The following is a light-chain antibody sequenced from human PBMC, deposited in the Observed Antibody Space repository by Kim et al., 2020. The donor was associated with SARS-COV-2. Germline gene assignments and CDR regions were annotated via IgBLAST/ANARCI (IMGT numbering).Light chain of an antibody. CDR3: QQYDMAPYT. J-gene: IGKJ2*01. CDR1: QSVACNN. CDR2: GTS. Sequence: LSSVENAVPSCRAGQSVACNNLAWFQQKPGQAPRLLIHGTSSRVTGIPDRFSGSGSGTDFTLTISRPEPEDVAVYYCQQYDMAPYTFGQGTKLEI. V-gene: IGKV3-20*01.